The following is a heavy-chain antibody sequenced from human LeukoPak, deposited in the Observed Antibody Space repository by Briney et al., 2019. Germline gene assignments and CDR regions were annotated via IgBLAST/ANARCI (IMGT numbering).Heavy chain of an antibody. J-gene: IGHJ3*02. D-gene: IGHD3-22*01. CDR1: GFTFSSYW. Sequence: GGSLRLSCAASGFTFSSYWMSWVRQAPGKGLEWVANIKQDGSEEYYVDSVKGRFTISRDNAKNSLYLQMYSLRAEDTAVYYCARERLRITMIVVVRGGAFDIWGQGTMVTVSS. CDR2: IKQDGSEE. V-gene: IGHV3-7*05. CDR3: ARERLRITMIVVVRGGAFDI.